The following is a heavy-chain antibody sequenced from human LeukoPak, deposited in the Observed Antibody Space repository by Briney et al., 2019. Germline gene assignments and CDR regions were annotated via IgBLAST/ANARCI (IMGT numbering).Heavy chain of an antibody. CDR1: GGTFSSYA. CDR3: ARGIAVAGYYFDY. Sequence: SVKVSCKASGGTFSSYAISWVRQAPGQGLEWMGRIIPIFGTANYAQKFQGRVTITTDESTSTAYMELSSLRSEDTAVYYCARGIAVAGYYFDYWGQGTLVTVSS. CDR2: IIPIFGTA. D-gene: IGHD6-19*01. V-gene: IGHV1-69*05. J-gene: IGHJ4*02.